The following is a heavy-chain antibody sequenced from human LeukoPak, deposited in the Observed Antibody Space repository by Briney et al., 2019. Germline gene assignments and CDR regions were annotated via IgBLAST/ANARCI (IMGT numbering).Heavy chain of an antibody. CDR3: ATDAGSSGFPRAGVDY. CDR1: GFTFSSYS. CDR2: ISSSSSYI. D-gene: IGHD3-22*01. Sequence: GGSLRLSCAASGFTFSSYSMNWVRQAPGKGLEWVSSISSSSSYIYYADSAKGRFTISRDNAKNSLYLQMNSLRAEDTAVYYCATDAGSSGFPRAGVDYWGQGTLVTVSS. J-gene: IGHJ4*02. V-gene: IGHV3-21*01.